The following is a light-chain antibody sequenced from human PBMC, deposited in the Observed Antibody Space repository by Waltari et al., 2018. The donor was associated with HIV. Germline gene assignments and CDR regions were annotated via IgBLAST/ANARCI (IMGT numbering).Light chain of an antibody. Sequence: QSVLTQPPSVSGVPGQRVTISCTGSSSNIGAGYFVHWYQQLPGTAPTLRIYRDLNRPSGVPDRFSGPKSGNSASLAITGLQAEDEADYYCQSYDRSLSASVFGGGTKLTVL. CDR1: SSNIGAGYF. V-gene: IGLV1-40*01. CDR3: QSYDRSLSASV. J-gene: IGLJ3*02. CDR2: RDL.